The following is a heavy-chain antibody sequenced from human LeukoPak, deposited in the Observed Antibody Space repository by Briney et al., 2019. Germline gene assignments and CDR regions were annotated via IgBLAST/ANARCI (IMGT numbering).Heavy chain of an antibody. V-gene: IGHV3-21*04. CDR1: GFTFSSYS. Sequence: TGGSLRLSCAASGFTFSSYSMNWVRQAPGKGLEWVSSISSSSSYIYYADSVKGRFTISRDNSKNTLYLQMNSLRAEDTAVYYCAKDGYSSGWQFPYYFDYWGQGTLVTVSS. J-gene: IGHJ4*02. D-gene: IGHD6-19*01. CDR2: ISSSSSYI. CDR3: AKDGYSSGWQFPYYFDY.